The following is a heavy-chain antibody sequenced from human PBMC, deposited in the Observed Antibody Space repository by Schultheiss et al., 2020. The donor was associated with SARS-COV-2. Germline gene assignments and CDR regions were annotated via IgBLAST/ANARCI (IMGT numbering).Heavy chain of an antibody. J-gene: IGHJ3*02. CDR2: ISWNSGSI. CDR3: ARVLKGAFDI. Sequence: GESLKISCAASGFTFSSYSMNWVRQAPGKGLEWVSGISWNSGSIGYADSVKGRFTISRDNSKNTLYLQMNSLRAEDTAVYYCARVLKGAFDIWGQGTMVTVSS. D-gene: IGHD2-15*01. V-gene: IGHV3-48*01. CDR1: GFTFSSYS.